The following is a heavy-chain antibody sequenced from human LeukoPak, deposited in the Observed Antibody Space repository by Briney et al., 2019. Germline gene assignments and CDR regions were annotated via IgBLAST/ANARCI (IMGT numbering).Heavy chain of an antibody. Sequence: PGGSLRLSCAVSGFTFSSYWMHWVRQAPGKGLVWVSRINSDGSSTSYADSVKGRFTISRDNAKNTLYLQMNSLRAEDTAVYYCARVEVGEIVVTGWFDSWGQGTLVTVSS. CDR2: INSDGSST. J-gene: IGHJ5*01. CDR1: GFTFSSYW. D-gene: IGHD4-23*01. V-gene: IGHV3-74*01. CDR3: ARVEVGEIVVTGWFDS.